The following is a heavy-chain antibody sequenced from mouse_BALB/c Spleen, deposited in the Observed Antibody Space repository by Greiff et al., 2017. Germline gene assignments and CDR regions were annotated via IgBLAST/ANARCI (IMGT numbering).Heavy chain of an antibody. CDR3: ARAPFANWDGRDYLDY. Sequence: EVKLVESGPSLVKPSQTLSLTCSVTGDSITSGYWNWIRKFPGNKLEYMGYISYSGSTYYNPSLKSRISITRDTSKNQYYLQLNSVTTEDTATYYCARAPFANWDGRDYLDYWGQGTTLTVSS. CDR2: ISYSGST. V-gene: IGHV3-8*02. CDR1: GDSITSGY. J-gene: IGHJ2*01. D-gene: IGHD4-1*01.